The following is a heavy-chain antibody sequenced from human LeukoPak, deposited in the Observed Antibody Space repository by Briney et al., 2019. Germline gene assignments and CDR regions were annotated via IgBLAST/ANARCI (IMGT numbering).Heavy chain of an antibody. J-gene: IGHJ4*02. CDR2: IHDGDGT. D-gene: IGHD1-26*01. Sequence: GGSLRLSCAASGFIVSSKYMSWVRQAPGKGLEWLSVIHDGDGTYYADSVKARFTISRDNSKNTLHLQMNSLRAEEPAVYYCVRLATSSGSYVNYWGQGTLVTVSS. CDR3: VRLATSSGSYVNY. V-gene: IGHV3-53*01. CDR1: GFIVSSKY.